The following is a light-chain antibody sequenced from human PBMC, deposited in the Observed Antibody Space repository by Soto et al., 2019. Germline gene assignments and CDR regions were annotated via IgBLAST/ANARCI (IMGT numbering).Light chain of an antibody. V-gene: IGLV2-23*01. J-gene: IGLJ1*01. CDR3: CPYAGGSTYV. CDR1: SSDVGNYNL. CDR2: EGS. Sequence: SVLTQPASVTGSPGQSITISCTGTSSDVGNYNLVSWYQQHSGKAPKLMIYEGSKRPSGVANRFSGSKPGNTASLTSSILQAEDDADYYCCPYAGGSTYVFGTGTKVTVL.